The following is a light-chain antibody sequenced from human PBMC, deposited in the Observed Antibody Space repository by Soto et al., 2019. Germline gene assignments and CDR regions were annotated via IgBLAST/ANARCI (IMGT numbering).Light chain of an antibody. Sequence: QAVVTQEPSLTVSPGGTVTLTCDSSAGAVTSGHFPYWFQQKPGQAPRTLIYHISNKPSWTPARFSGSLLGGKAALTLSGAQPEDEADYYCLLSYGAARVFGGGTQLTVL. V-gene: IGLV7-46*01. J-gene: IGLJ3*02. CDR2: HIS. CDR3: LLSYGAARV. CDR1: AGAVTSGHF.